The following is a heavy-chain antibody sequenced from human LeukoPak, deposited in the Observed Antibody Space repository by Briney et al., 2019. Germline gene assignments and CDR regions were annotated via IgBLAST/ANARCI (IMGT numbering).Heavy chain of an antibody. J-gene: IGHJ4*02. CDR2: INPNINGT. Sequence: ASVKVSCKASGYTFTGYYIHWVRQAPGQGLEWMGWINPNINGTNYAQKLQGRVTMTTDTSTSTAYMELRSLRSDDTAVYYCARAQLRYFDWSITAEDWGQGTLVTVSS. D-gene: IGHD3-9*01. V-gene: IGHV1-2*02. CDR3: ARAQLRYFDWSITAED. CDR1: GYTFTGYY.